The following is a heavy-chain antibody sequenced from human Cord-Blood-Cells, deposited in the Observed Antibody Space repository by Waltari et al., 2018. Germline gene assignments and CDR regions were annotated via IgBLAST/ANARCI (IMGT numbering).Heavy chain of an antibody. Sequence: QVQLVQSGAEVKKPGASVKVSCKASGYTFTSYYMHWVRQAPGQGLEWMGIINTSGGSTSYAQKFQGRVTRTRDTSTSTGYRELSSLRSEDTAVYYCARTGDDAFDIWGQGTMVTVSS. CDR2: INTSGGST. CDR3: ARTGDDAFDI. D-gene: IGHD7-27*01. CDR1: GYTFTSYY. V-gene: IGHV1-46*01. J-gene: IGHJ3*02.